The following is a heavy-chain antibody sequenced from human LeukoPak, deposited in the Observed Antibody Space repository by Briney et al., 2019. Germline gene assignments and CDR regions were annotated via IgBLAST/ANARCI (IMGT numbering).Heavy chain of an antibody. CDR3: AGDNLPTAAGIVYFQH. CDR2: ITINNGNT. D-gene: IGHD6-13*01. V-gene: IGHV1-18*01. Sequence: ASVKVSCKASGYTFTRYGLTWVRQAPGQGLERMGWITINNGNTNYAQKFQGRVTMTTDTSTSTAYMELSSLRSEDTAVYYCAGDNLPTAAGIVYFQHWGQGTLVTVSS. CDR1: GYTFTRYG. J-gene: IGHJ1*01.